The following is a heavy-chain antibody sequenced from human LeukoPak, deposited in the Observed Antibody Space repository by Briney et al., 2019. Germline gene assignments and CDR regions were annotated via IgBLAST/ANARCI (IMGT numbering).Heavy chain of an antibody. D-gene: IGHD4-17*01. V-gene: IGHV4-39*07. CDR1: GGSISSSGYY. J-gene: IGHJ4*02. CDR2: IYYSGST. CDR3: ARELSGYGDSTFDY. Sequence: SETLSLTCTVSGGSISSSGYYWGWIRQPPGKGLEWIGSIYYSGSTYYNPSLKSRVTISLDTSKNQFSLKLSSVTAADTAVYYCARELSGYGDSTFDYWGQGTLVTVSS.